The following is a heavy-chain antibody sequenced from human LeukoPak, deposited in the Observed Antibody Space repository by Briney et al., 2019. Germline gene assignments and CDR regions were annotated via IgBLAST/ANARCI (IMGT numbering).Heavy chain of an antibody. Sequence: GASLRLSCAASGFILSDYSMSWIRQAPGKGLERLSYISDSGTIIHNADSVRGRFTISRDSAKNSLFLQMNSLRADDTAVYYCARGDYYDSSGYPYYFDYWGQGTLDTVSS. J-gene: IGHJ4*02. D-gene: IGHD3-22*01. CDR2: ISDSGTII. V-gene: IGHV3-11*04. CDR1: GFILSDYS. CDR3: ARGDYYDSSGYPYYFDY.